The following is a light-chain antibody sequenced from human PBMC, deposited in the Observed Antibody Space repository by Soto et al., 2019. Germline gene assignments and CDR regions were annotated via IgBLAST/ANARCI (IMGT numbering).Light chain of an antibody. J-gene: IGKJ1*01. V-gene: IGKV3-20*01. CDR1: QSVSSSF. Sequence: EIMLTQSPGTLSLSPGERATLSCRASQSVSSSFLAWYQQKPGQAPRLLIYGASIRATGSPDRFSGSGSGTDFTLTISRLEPEDFAMYLCQHYRTSLWTFGQGTKVEIK. CDR2: GAS. CDR3: QHYRTSLWT.